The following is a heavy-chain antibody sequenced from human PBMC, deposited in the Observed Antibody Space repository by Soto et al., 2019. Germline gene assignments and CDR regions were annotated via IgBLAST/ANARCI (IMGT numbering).Heavy chain of an antibody. CDR1: GYTFTSYC. CDR3: ARSPPWGSALGGWFDP. Sequence: QVQLVQSGAEVKKPGASVRVSCKASGYTFTSYCLHWVRQAPGQGLEWMGIINPGQGLAWMGIITPRGASRGYAQKFQDRVTMTIDTSTSTVYMEPSSLRSEDTAMYYCARSPPWGSALGGWFDPWGQGTLVTVSS. D-gene: IGHD3-16*01. CDR2: INPGQGLAWMGIITPRGASR. V-gene: IGHV1-46*01. J-gene: IGHJ5*02.